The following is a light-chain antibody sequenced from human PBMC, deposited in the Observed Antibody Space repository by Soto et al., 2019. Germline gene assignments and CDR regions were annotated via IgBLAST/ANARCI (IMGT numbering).Light chain of an antibody. CDR1: SSDVGGYNY. J-gene: IGLJ2*01. CDR3: SSYTSSSSSVV. V-gene: IGLV2-14*01. CDR2: EAS. Sequence: QSALTQPASVSGSPGQSITISCTGTSSDVGGYNYVSWYQHHPGKAPKLMIYEASNRPSGVSNRFSGSKSGNTASLTISGLQAEDEADYYCSSYTSSSSSVVFGGGTQLTVL.